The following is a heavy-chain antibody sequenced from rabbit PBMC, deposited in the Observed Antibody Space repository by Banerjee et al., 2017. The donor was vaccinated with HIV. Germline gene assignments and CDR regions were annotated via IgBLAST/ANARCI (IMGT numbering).Heavy chain of an antibody. CDR2: IVTGTRGSA. CDR1: GFSFNNRYV. D-gene: IGHD1-1*01. Sequence: TCTASGFSFNNRYVMCWVRQAPGKGLELIACIVTGTRGSAYYASWAKGRFTSSKTSSTTVTLQMTSLTAADTATYFCARSGSVYIDWLDLWGPGTLVTVS. CDR3: ARSGSVYIDWLDL. J-gene: IGHJ5*01. V-gene: IGHV1S40*01.